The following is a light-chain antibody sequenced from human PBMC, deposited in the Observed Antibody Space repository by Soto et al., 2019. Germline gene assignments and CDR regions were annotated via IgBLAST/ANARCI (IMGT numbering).Light chain of an antibody. CDR3: QQYNSYTWT. CDR2: HAS. Sequence: DIQLTQSPSTLPASVGDRVTITCRASQSISNWLALYHQKPGTAPKLLIYHASTLESGVPSRFSGSGSGTEFTLTISSLQPDDFATYYCQQYNSYTWTFGQGTTVDIK. J-gene: IGKJ1*01. V-gene: IGKV1-5*01. CDR1: QSISNW.